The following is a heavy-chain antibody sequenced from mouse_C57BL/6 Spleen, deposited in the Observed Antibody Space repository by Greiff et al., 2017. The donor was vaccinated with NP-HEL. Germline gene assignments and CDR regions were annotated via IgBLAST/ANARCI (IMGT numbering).Heavy chain of an antibody. V-gene: IGHV1-19*01. CDR1: GYTFTDYY. D-gene: IGHD1-1*01. CDR3: ARRGRRGGAMDY. CDR2: INPYNGGT. Sequence: EVQLQQSGPVLVKPGASVKMSCKASGYTFTDYYMNWVKQSHGKSLEWIGVINPYNGGTSYNQKFKGKATLTVDKSSSTAYMELNSLTSEDSAVYYCARRGRRGGAMDYWGQGTSVTGSS. J-gene: IGHJ4*01.